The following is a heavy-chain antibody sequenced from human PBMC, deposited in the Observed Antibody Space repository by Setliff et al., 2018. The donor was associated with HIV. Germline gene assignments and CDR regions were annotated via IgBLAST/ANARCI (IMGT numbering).Heavy chain of an antibody. CDR1: GASINSATYY. CDR3: TRADNYGSGTSPPFDCFDI. Sequence: PSETLSLTCAVSGASINSATYYWSWIRQFPGKGLEWIGYISYSGSVYYNPSLKSRVSLSINTSKNQFSLNLNSVTAADTALYYCTRADNYGSGTSPPFDCFDIWGQGTMVT. V-gene: IGHV4-31*11. CDR2: ISYSGSV. J-gene: IGHJ3*02. D-gene: IGHD3-10*01.